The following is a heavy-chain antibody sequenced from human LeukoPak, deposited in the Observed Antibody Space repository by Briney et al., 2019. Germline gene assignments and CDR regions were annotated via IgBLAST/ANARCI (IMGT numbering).Heavy chain of an antibody. D-gene: IGHD4-17*01. Sequence: SETLSLTCTVSGGSISSYYWSWIRQPPGKGLEWIGYIYYSGSTNYNPSLKSRVTISVDTSKNQFSLKLSSVTAADTAVYYCARGPWDYVGVYDYWGQGTLVTVSS. J-gene: IGHJ4*02. CDR2: IYYSGST. V-gene: IGHV4-59*12. CDR3: ARGPWDYVGVYDY. CDR1: GGSISSYY.